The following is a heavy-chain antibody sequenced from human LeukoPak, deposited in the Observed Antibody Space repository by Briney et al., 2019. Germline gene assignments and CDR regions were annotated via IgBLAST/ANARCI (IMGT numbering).Heavy chain of an antibody. Sequence: GGSLRLSCAASGFTFSSYAMHWVRQAPGKGLEWVAVISYDGSNKYYADSVKGRFTISRDNSKNTLYLQMNSLRAEDTAVYYCARDSGYSAFDIWGQGTMVTVSS. CDR2: ISYDGSNK. CDR3: ARDSGYSAFDI. V-gene: IGHV3-30-3*01. D-gene: IGHD3-22*01. J-gene: IGHJ3*02. CDR1: GFTFSSYA.